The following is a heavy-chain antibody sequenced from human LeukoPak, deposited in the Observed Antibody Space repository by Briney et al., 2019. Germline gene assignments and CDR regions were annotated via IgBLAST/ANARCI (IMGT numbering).Heavy chain of an antibody. D-gene: IGHD2-2*01. J-gene: IGHJ4*02. V-gene: IGHV3-66*01. CDR1: GFTFSSYW. CDR2: VYAGGSV. CDR3: ARGNVLVPGANHFDF. Sequence: GGSLRLSCAASGFTFSSYWMSWVRQAPGKGLEWVSVVYAGGSVYYGDSVKDRFTISRDNSKNTVFLQMNSLRVEDTAVYYCARGNVLVPGANHFDFWGQGTLVTVSS.